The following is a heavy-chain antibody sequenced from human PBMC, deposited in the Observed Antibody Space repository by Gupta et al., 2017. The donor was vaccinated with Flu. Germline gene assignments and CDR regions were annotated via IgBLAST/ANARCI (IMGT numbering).Heavy chain of an antibody. D-gene: IGHD2-15*01. CDR3: AKGWSCGSSQTPFDY. Sequence: EVQLLESGGGLVQPGGSLSLSCAASGFPFSSYAMSWVRQAPGKGLEWVSAISGSGGSTYYADSVKGRFTISRDNSKNTLYLQMNSLRAEDTALYYCAKGWSCGSSQTPFDYWGQGTLVTVSS. CDR2: ISGSGGST. J-gene: IGHJ4*02. CDR1: GFPFSSYA. V-gene: IGHV3-23*01.